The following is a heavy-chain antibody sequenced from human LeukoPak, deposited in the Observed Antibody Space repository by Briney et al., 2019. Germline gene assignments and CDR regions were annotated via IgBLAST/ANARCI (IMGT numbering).Heavy chain of an antibody. CDR2: ISDGGDTT. Sequence: GGSLRLSCAASGFTFSNNGMTWVRQAPGKGMEWVTGISDGGDTTYDAGSVKGRFTVSRDNSKNILYLQMNNPRAEDTAIYYCAKTQGFFDHWGQGSLVTVSS. CDR1: GFTFSNNG. J-gene: IGHJ4*02. V-gene: IGHV3-23*01. CDR3: AKTQGFFDH.